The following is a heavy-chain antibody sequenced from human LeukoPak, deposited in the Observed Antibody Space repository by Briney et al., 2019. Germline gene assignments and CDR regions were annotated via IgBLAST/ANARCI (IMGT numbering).Heavy chain of an antibody. D-gene: IGHD6-13*01. V-gene: IGHV4-38-2*02. CDR2: IYHSGST. Sequence: SETLSLTCTVSGYSISSGYYWGWIRQPPGKGLEWIGSIYHSGSTYYNPSLKSRVTISVDTSKNQFSLKLSSVTAADTAVYCARGRVSSSSWYSTYYYYFYMDVWGKGTTVTVSS. CDR3: ARGRVSSSSWYSTYYYYFYMDV. J-gene: IGHJ6*03. CDR1: GYSISSGYY.